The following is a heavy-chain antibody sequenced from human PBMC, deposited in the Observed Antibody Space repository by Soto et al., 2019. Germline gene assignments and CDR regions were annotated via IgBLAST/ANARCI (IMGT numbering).Heavy chain of an antibody. CDR2: ISGSGGST. J-gene: IGHJ4*02. V-gene: IGHV3-23*01. CDR1: GFTFSGYA. Sequence: GGSLRLSCAATGFTFSGYAMSWVRQAPGKGLEWVSAISGSGGSTYYADSVKGRFTISRDNSKNTLYLQMNSLRAEDTAVYYCAKGGYDILTGYYKPYFDYWGQGTLVTVSS. CDR3: AKGGYDILTGYYKPYFDY. D-gene: IGHD3-9*01.